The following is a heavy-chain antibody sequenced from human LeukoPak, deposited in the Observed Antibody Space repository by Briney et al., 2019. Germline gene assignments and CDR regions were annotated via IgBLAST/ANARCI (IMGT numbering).Heavy chain of an antibody. CDR1: GYTLTELS. CDR2: FDPEDGET. D-gene: IGHD4-23*01. V-gene: IGHV1-24*01. J-gene: IGHJ4*02. Sequence: GASVKVSCKVSGYTLTELSMHWVRQAPGKGLEWMGGFDPEDGETIYAQKFQGRVTMTEDTSTDTAYMELSSLRSEDTAVYYCATTGPLYGGNSGFDYWGQGTLVTVSS. CDR3: ATTGPLYGGNSGFDY.